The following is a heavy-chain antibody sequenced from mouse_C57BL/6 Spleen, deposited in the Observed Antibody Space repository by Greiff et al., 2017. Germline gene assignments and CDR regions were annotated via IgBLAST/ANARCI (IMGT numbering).Heavy chain of an antibody. CDR1: GFTFSDYG. D-gene: IGHD2-1*01. CDR3: ARQDGNPYWYFDV. CDR2: ISNLAYSI. Sequence: EVKLMESGGGLVQPGGSLKLSCAASGFTFSDYGMAWVRQAPRKGPEWVAFISNLAYSIYYADTVTGRFTISRENAKNTLYLEMSSLRSEDTAMYYCARQDGNPYWYFDVWGTGTTVTVSS. J-gene: IGHJ1*03. V-gene: IGHV5-15*01.